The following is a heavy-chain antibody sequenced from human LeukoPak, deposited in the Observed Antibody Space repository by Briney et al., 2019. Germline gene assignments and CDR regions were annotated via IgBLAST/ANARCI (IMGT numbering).Heavy chain of an antibody. CDR3: AKDPPSYDSSYGYDYFDY. CDR1: GFTFSSYA. Sequence: PGGSLRLSCAASGFTFSSYAMSWVRQAPGKGLEWVSAISGSGGSTYYADSVKGRFTISRDNSKNTLYLQMNSLRAEDTAVYYCAKDPPSYDSSYGYDYFDYWGQGTLVTVSS. J-gene: IGHJ4*02. V-gene: IGHV3-23*01. CDR2: ISGSGGST. D-gene: IGHD5-18*01.